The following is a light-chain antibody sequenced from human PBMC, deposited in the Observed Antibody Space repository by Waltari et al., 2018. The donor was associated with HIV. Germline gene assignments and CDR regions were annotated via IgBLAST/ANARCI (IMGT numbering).Light chain of an antibody. V-gene: IGLV1-40*03. Sequence: QSVLTQPPSISGAPGQRLTVSCSGTSPNIGAGYDVPWYQQLPGTAPKLLLYKNKNRPSGVPDRFSASKPDASASLAITGLQAADEGDYFCQSYDTSLSAWVFGGGTRLTVL. J-gene: IGLJ2*01. CDR1: SPNIGAGYD. CDR2: KNK. CDR3: QSYDTSLSAWV.